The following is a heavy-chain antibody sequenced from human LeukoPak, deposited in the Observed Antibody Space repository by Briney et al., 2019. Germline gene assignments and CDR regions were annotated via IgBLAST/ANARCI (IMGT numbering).Heavy chain of an antibody. V-gene: IGHV4-30-4*08. CDR3: ARDDYGSGSYGEYYFDY. Sequence: SETLSLTCTVSGGSLSSGDYYWSWIRQPPGKGLEWLGYIYYSGSTYYNPSLKSRVTISVDKSKNQFSLKLSSVSAADTAVYYYARDDYGSGSYGEYYFDYWGQGTLVTVSS. J-gene: IGHJ4*02. CDR2: IYYSGST. D-gene: IGHD3-10*01. CDR1: GGSLSSGDYY.